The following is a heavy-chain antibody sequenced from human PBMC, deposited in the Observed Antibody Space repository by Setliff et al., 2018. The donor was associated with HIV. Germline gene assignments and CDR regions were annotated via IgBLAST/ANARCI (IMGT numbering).Heavy chain of an antibody. CDR3: ARLSCSSNRCPFDY. V-gene: IGHV4-39*06. CDR2: VYYSGTT. J-gene: IGHJ4*02. Sequence: PSETLSLTSSVSDGSMTSGSYYWGWIRQPPGKGLEWIGRVYYSGTTYYNPSLKSRLRMAVETSKNQSTLKVSSMTAADTAVYYCARLSCSSNRCPFDYWVQGTLVTVSS. D-gene: IGHD2-2*01. CDR1: DGSMTSGSYY.